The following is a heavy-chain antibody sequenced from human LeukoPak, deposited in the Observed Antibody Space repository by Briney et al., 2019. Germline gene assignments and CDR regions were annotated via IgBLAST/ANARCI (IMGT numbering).Heavy chain of an antibody. Sequence: SETLSLTCTVSGGSISSSSYYWGWIRQPPGKGLEWIGSIYYSGSTYYNPSLKSRVTISVDTSKNQFSLKLSSVTAADTAVYYCVRKGNPIYDFWSGYSFFDYWGQGTLVTVSS. CDR3: VRKGNPIYDFWSGYSFFDY. CDR2: IYYSGST. D-gene: IGHD3-3*01. CDR1: GGSISSSSYY. V-gene: IGHV4-39*07. J-gene: IGHJ4*02.